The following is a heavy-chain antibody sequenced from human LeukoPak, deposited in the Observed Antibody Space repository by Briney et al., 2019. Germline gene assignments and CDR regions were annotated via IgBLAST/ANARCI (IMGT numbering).Heavy chain of an antibody. V-gene: IGHV4-61*02. J-gene: IGHJ3*02. Sequence: SETLSLTCTVSGGSISSGSYYWSWIRQPAGKGLEWIGRIYTSGSTNYNPSLKSRVTISVDTSKNQFSLKLSSVTAADTAVYYCARASDTAIAFDIWGQGTMVTVSS. CDR1: GGSISSGSYY. D-gene: IGHD5-18*01. CDR3: ARASDTAIAFDI. CDR2: IYTSGST.